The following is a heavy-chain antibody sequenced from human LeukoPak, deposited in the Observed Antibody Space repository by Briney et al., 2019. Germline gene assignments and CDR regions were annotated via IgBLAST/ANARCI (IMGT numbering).Heavy chain of an antibody. CDR2: INPSGGST. J-gene: IGHJ4*02. CDR1: GYTFTSYY. Sequence: ASVKVSCKASGYTFTSYYMHWVRQAPGQGLEWMGIINPSGGSTSYAQKFQGRVTITTTTSICTAYMELSSLRSEDTAVYYCAREGLDYWGQGTLVTVSS. V-gene: IGHV1-46*01. CDR3: AREGLDY.